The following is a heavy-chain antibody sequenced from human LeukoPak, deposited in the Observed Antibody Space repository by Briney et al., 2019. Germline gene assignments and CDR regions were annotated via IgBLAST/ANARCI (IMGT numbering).Heavy chain of an antibody. CDR3: TRLGLGQQVGIDY. J-gene: IGHJ4*02. D-gene: IGHD6-13*01. Sequence: GGSLRLSCAASGFTFSGSAMHWVRQAPGKGLEWVGRIRSKANSYATGYAVSVKGRIPSSRDDSKNTAYLQMNSLKTEDTAVYCCTRLGLGQQVGIDYWGQGTLVTVSS. V-gene: IGHV3-73*01. CDR1: GFTFSGSA. CDR2: IRSKANSYAT.